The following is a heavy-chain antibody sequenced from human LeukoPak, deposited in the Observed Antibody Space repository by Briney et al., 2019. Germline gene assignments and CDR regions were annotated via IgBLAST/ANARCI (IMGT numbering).Heavy chain of an antibody. CDR3: ARFTIDDTSGHFDY. CDR2: IHRGTT. Sequence: PSETLSLTCIVSGDSSNTYYWSWIRQPPGKGLEWIGYIHRGTTRYNPSLKSRVTISADTSKNHFSLNLTSVTAADTAVYYCARFTIDDTSGHFDYRGQGNLVTVSS. CDR1: GDSSNTYY. D-gene: IGHD3-22*01. J-gene: IGHJ4*02. V-gene: IGHV4-59*08.